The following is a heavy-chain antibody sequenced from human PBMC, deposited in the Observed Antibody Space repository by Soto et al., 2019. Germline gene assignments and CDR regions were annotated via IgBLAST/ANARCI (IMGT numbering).Heavy chain of an antibody. V-gene: IGHV3-23*01. Sequence: PGGSLRLSCAASGPTFNSYAMSWVRQAPGKGLEWVSGIGASGGTTYFADSVKGRFTISRDNSKNTLYLQMNSLRAGDTAVYYCAKDEKHGADYCGGGYLYLMDVWGPGTTVTVSS. D-gene: IGHD1-26*01. CDR3: AKDEKHGADYCGGGYLYLMDV. J-gene: IGHJ6*02. CDR2: IGASGGTT. CDR1: GPTFNSYA.